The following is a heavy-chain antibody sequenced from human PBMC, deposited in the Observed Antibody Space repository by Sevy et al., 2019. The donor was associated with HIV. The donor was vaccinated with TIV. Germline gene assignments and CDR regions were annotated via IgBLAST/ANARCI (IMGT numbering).Heavy chain of an antibody. Sequence: SETLSLTCAVYGGSFSGYYWNWIRQSPGKGLEWIGEINHSGSTHYNPSLKSRVTISVDTSKNQFSLRLNSVTAADTAVYYCARAPPVVVVPGSPSWFDPWGQGTLVTVSS. CDR2: INHSGST. J-gene: IGHJ5*02. CDR3: ARAPPVVVVPGSPSWFDP. V-gene: IGHV4-34*01. D-gene: IGHD2-2*01. CDR1: GGSFSGYY.